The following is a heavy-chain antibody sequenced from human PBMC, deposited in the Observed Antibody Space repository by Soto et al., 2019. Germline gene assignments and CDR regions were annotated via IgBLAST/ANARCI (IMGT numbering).Heavy chain of an antibody. J-gene: IGHJ4*02. Sequence: QVHLVQSGAEVKKPGASVKVSCKGSDYIFTTYGITWVRQAPGQGLEWMGWISAHNGNTNYAQKLQGRVTVTRDTSTSTAYMELRNLRSDDTPVYYCARGRYGDYWGQGALVTVSS. D-gene: IGHD1-1*01. V-gene: IGHV1-18*01. CDR2: ISAHNGNT. CDR3: ARGRYGDY. CDR1: DYIFTTYG.